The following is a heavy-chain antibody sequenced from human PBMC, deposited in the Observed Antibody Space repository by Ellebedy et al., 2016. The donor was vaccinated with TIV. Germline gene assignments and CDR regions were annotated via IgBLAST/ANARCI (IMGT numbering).Heavy chain of an antibody. CDR1: GGSISSGGYY. CDR3: ARGYYDFWSGYYTGGFDYFDY. V-gene: IGHV4-31*03. J-gene: IGHJ4*02. D-gene: IGHD3-3*01. CDR2: IYYSGST. Sequence: SETLSLXCTVSGGSISSGGYYWSWIRQHPGKGLEWIGYIYYSGSTYYNPSLKSRVTISVDTSKNQFSLKLRSVTAADTAVYYCARGYYDFWSGYYTGGFDYFDYWGQGTPVTVSS.